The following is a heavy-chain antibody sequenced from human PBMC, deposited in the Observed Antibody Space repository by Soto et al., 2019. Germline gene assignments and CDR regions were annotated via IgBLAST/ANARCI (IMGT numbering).Heavy chain of an antibody. CDR3: ARDSGDYDSSGTFDY. CDR1: GGSISSYC. D-gene: IGHD3-22*01. CDR2: IYYSGST. J-gene: IGHJ4*02. V-gene: IGHV4-59*01. Sequence: PSETLSLTCTGSGGSISSYCWSWIRQPPGKGLEWIGYIYYSGSTNYNPSLKSRVTISVDTSKNQFSLKLSSVTAADTAVYYCARDSGDYDSSGTFDYWGQGTLVTVSS.